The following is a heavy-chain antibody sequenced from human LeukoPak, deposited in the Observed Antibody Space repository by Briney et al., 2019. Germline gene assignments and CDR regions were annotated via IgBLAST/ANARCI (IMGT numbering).Heavy chain of an antibody. V-gene: IGHV4-61*02. Sequence: SETLSLTCTVSGGSISSGDYYWSWIRQPAGKGLEWIGRIYTSGSTNYNPSLKSRVTMSVDTSKNQFSLKLSSVTAADTAVYYCARGYYDSSGYSQALDYWGQGTLVTVSS. J-gene: IGHJ4*02. CDR3: ARGYYDSSGYSQALDY. D-gene: IGHD3-22*01. CDR1: GGSISSGDYY. CDR2: IYTSGST.